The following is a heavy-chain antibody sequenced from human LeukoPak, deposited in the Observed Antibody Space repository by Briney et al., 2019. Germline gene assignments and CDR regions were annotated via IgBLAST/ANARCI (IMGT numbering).Heavy chain of an antibody. CDR1: GGSVSSGSYY. V-gene: IGHV4-61*01. CDR3: ATTLPGNYGSGSYTFDY. CDR2: IYYSGST. D-gene: IGHD3-10*01. J-gene: IGHJ4*02. Sequence: PSETLSLTCTVSGGSVSSGSYYWSWIRQSPGRGLEWIGYIYYSGSTTYNPSLKSRVTISVDTSKNQFSLKLSSVTAADTAVYYCATTLPGNYGSGSYTFDYWGQGTLVTVSS.